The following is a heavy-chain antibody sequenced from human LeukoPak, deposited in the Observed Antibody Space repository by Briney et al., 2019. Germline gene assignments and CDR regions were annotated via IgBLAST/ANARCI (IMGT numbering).Heavy chain of an antibody. D-gene: IGHD3-22*01. V-gene: IGHV3-30*18. CDR2: ISYDGSNK. CDR1: GFTFSSYG. CDR3: AKDINYYDSSGYYF. Sequence: GGSLRLSCAASGFTFSSYGMHWVRQAPGKGLEWVAVISYDGSNKYYADSVKGRFTISRDNSKNTLYLQMNSLRAEDTAVNYCAKDINYYDSSGYYFWGQGTLVTVSS. J-gene: IGHJ4*02.